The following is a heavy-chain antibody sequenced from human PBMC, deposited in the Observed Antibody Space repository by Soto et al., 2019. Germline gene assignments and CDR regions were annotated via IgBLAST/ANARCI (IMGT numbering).Heavy chain of an antibody. CDR1: GFTFTNYA. Sequence: EVQLLESGGGFVQPGGSLRLSCAASGFTFTNYALSWVRQAPGKGLEWVSTIGGGSGSTSYADSVKGRFYISRENSKNTLYLQMSSLRAEDTALYYCATRMYSTSWYYFVSWGQGTLVTVSS. CDR2: IGGGSGST. V-gene: IGHV3-23*01. D-gene: IGHD6-13*01. J-gene: IGHJ4*02. CDR3: ATRMYSTSWYYFVS.